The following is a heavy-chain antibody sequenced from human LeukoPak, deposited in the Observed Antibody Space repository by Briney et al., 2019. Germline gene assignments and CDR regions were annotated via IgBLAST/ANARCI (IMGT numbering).Heavy chain of an antibody. CDR2: SDPEDGER. J-gene: IGHJ4*02. Sequence: ASVKVSCKVSGKTLSDLSIHWLRQPPGKGLGWLGGSDPEDGERIHAQMFQGRVTMTEDTSIDTAYMELSSLRSEDTAVYYCVTGFTTMAVDYFDYWGQGTLVTVSP. V-gene: IGHV1-24*01. CDR3: VTGFTTMAVDYFDY. D-gene: IGHD5-18*01. CDR1: GKTLSDLS.